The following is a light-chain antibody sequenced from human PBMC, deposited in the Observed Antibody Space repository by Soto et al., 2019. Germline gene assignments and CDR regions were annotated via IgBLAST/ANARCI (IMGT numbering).Light chain of an antibody. CDR2: GAS. CDR1: QSVSSSY. V-gene: IGKV3-20*01. Sequence: EIVLTQSPGTLSLCPGERATLSCRASQSVSSSYLAWYQQKPGQAPRLLIYGASNRATGIPDRFSGSGSGTDFTLTISRLEPEDGAVYYCQPFGSSPPFTFGPGTKVYVK. CDR3: QPFGSSPPFT. J-gene: IGKJ3*01.